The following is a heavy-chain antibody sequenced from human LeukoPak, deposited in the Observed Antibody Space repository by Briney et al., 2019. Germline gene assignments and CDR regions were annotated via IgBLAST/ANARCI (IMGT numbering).Heavy chain of an antibody. CDR1: GDSISSSDYY. CDR2: MSYSGST. V-gene: IGHV4-39*07. CDR3: AREPVRGVIIIGAYDI. D-gene: IGHD3-10*01. J-gene: IGHJ3*02. Sequence: PSETLSLTCTVSGDSISSSDYYWGWIRQPPGKGLECIGSMSYSGSTYYKPSLKSRLTISIDMSKNQFSLKLSSVTAADTAVYYCAREPVRGVIIIGAYDIWGQGTMVTVSS.